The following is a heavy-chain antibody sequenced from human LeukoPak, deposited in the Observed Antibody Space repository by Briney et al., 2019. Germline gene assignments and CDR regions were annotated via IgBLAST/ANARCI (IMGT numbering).Heavy chain of an antibody. Sequence: GGSLRLSCEASGFAFRSYWMTWVRQAPGKGLEWVANIVQDGGEKHYVDSVKGRFTISRDNAKNSLYLQMNSLRDEDTAVYYCARHRIHSLDYWGQGTLVTVSS. J-gene: IGHJ4*02. CDR1: GFAFRSYW. CDR2: IVQDGGEK. CDR3: ARHRIHSLDY. V-gene: IGHV3-7*01.